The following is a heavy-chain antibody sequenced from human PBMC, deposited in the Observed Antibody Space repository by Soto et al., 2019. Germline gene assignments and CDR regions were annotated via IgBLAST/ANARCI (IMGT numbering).Heavy chain of an antibody. D-gene: IGHD1-20*01. CDR3: ARDRYNWNYFDY. CDR1: GYTFTGYY. Sequence: ASVKVSCKASGYTFTGYYMHCVRQAPGQVLEWMGWINPNSGGTNYAQKFQGRVTMTRDTSISTAYMELSRLRSDDTAVYYCARDRYNWNYFDYWGQGTLVTVSS. V-gene: IGHV1-2*02. J-gene: IGHJ4*02. CDR2: INPNSGGT.